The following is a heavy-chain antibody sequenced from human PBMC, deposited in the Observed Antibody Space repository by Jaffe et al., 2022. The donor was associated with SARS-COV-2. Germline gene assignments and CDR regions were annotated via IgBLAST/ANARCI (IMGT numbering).Heavy chain of an antibody. CDR1: GYILDSYF. CDR2: INPSSRIT. D-gene: IGHD2-15*01. J-gene: IGHJ4*02. Sequence: QVQLVQSGAEVKKPGASVEVSCKASGYILDSYFMHWVRQAPGQGLEWMGVINPSSRITTYAPKFQGRLTMTPDRSTSTAYMQLSSLRSDDTAVYYCTRSYCNGDGCYKTEFDYWGQGTLVTVSS. V-gene: IGHV1-46*02. CDR3: TRSYCNGDGCYKTEFDY.